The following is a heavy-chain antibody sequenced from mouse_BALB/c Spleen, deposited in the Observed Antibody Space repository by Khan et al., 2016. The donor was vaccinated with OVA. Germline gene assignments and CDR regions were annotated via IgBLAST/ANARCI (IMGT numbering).Heavy chain of an antibody. CDR2: IYPGSGYT. D-gene: IGHD3-2*02. Sequence: QVQLQQSGPELVKPGASVRMSCNASGYTFTDFLISWVKQRAGQGLEWIGEIYPGSGYTYYTEKFKGKATLTSDRSSNTAYMELSSLTSADSAVYFCARAGYGGFAYWGQGTLVTVSA. CDR1: GYTFTDFL. V-gene: IGHV1-81*01. J-gene: IGHJ3*01. CDR3: ARAGYGGFAY.